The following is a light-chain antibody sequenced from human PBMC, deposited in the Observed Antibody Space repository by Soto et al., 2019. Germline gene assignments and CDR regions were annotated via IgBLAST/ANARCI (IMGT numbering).Light chain of an antibody. CDR2: DVY. V-gene: IGLV2-14*03. CDR1: SNDVGRFDY. Sequence: QSALTQPASMSGSPGQSITISCFGSSNDVGRFDYVSWYQHRPGRAPKLIIYDVYYRPSGVSDRFSGSKSGSTASLTISGLQPEDEGVYYCTSYTSTSALGLFGGGTQLTVL. J-gene: IGLJ3*02. CDR3: TSYTSTSALGL.